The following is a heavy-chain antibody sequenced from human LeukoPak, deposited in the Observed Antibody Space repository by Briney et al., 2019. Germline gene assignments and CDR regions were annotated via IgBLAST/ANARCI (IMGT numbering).Heavy chain of an antibody. CDR3: AKGQGSSGWYGYYYYGMDV. V-gene: IGHV3-30*18. D-gene: IGHD6-19*01. J-gene: IGHJ6*02. CDR2: ISYDGSNK. CDR1: GFTLSSYG. Sequence: GGSLRLPCAASGFTLSSYGMHWVRQAPAKGLEWVAVISYDGSNKYYADSVKGRFTISRDNSKNTLYLQMNSLRAEDTAVYYCAKGQGSSGWYGYYYYGMDVWGQGTTVTVSS.